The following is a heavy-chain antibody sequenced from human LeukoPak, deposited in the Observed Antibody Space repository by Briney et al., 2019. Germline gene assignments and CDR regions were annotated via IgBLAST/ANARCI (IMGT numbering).Heavy chain of an antibody. CDR1: GGSISSSSYY. Sequence: SETLSPTCTVSGGSISSSSYYWGWIRQPPGKGLEWIGSIYYSGSTYYNPSLKSRVTISVDTSKNQFSLKLSSVTAADTAVYYCASRIIIHYFDYWGQGTLVTVSS. CDR2: IYYSGST. V-gene: IGHV4-39*01. D-gene: IGHD2/OR15-2a*01. J-gene: IGHJ4*02. CDR3: ASRIIIHYFDY.